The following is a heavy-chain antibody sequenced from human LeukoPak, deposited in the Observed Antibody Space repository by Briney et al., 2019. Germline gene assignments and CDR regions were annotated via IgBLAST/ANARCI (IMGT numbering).Heavy chain of an antibody. V-gene: IGHV1-69*13. CDR3: ARGSKRTTVTTDY. CDR2: IIPIFGTA. J-gene: IGHJ4*02. CDR1: GGTFSSYA. Sequence: GASVKVSCKASGGTFSSYAISWVRQAPGQGLEWMGGIIPIFGTANYAQKFQGRVTITADESTSTAYMELSSLRSEDTAVYYCARGSKRTTVTTDYWGQGTLVTVSS. D-gene: IGHD4-11*01.